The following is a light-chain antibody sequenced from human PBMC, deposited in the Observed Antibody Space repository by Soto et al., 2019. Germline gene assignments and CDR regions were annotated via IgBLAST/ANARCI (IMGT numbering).Light chain of an antibody. V-gene: IGKV3-20*01. Sequence: ETVLTQSPGTLSLSPGERATLSCRASQSVSSSYLAWYQQKPGQAPRPLIYGASSRAIGIPDRFSGSGSGTDFTLTISRLEPEDFAVYYCQQYGSSPWTSGQGTKAEIK. CDR1: QSVSSSY. J-gene: IGKJ1*01. CDR2: GAS. CDR3: QQYGSSPWT.